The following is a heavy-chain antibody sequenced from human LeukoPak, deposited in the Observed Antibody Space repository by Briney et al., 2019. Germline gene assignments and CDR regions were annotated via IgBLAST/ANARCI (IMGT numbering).Heavy chain of an antibody. CDR2: ISAFKCNT. CDR1: RYTFPRNG. J-gene: IGHJ5*02. V-gene: IGHV1-18*01. Sequence: ASVKVSCKASRYTFPRNGISGVRQAAGQGLEWMGWISAFKCNTNYPQKLQGRVTMTTDTSTSTAYMELRSLRSDDTAVYYCARAHPVDTAMVLNWFDPWGQEPWSPSPQ. D-gene: IGHD5-18*01. CDR3: ARAHPVDTAMVLNWFDP.